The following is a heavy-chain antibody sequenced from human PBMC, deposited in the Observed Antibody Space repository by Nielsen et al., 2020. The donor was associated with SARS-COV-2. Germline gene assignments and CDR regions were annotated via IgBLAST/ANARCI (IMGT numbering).Heavy chain of an antibody. D-gene: IGHD2-15*01. J-gene: IGHJ4*02. Sequence: WIRQPPGKGLEWVSSISSSSSYIYYADSVKGRFTISRDNAKNSLYLQMNSLRAEDTAVYYCATPEGYCSGGSCYGGEYFDYWSQGTLVTVSS. CDR2: ISSSSSYI. CDR3: ATPEGYCSGGSCYGGEYFDY. V-gene: IGHV3-21*01.